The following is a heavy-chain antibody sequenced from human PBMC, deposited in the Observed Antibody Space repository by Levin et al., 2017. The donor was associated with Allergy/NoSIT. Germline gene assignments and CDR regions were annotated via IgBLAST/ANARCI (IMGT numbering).Heavy chain of an antibody. CDR2: ISSKAYGGTT. CDR3: TRFVPYFDY. Sequence: GGSLRLSCTASGFTFGDNAMSWVRQAPGKGLEWVGFISSKAYGGTTEYAASVKGRFTISRDDSKSIAYLQMNSLETEDTAVYYCTRFVPYFDYWGQGTLVTVSS. V-gene: IGHV3-49*04. D-gene: IGHD6-6*01. CDR1: GFTFGDNA. J-gene: IGHJ4*02.